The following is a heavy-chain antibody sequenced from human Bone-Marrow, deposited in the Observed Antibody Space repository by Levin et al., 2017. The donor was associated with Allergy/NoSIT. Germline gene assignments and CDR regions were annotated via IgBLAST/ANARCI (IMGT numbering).Heavy chain of an antibody. CDR2: IWYDGSNK. CDR3: AREGEGGYDSSGDYHSFAY. Sequence: GGSLRLSCAASGFTFSSYGMHWVRQAPGKGLEWVAVIWYDGSNKYYADSVKGRFTISRDNSKNTLYLQMNSLRAEDTAVYYCAREGEGGYDSSGDYHSFAYWGQGTLVTVSS. CDR1: GFTFSSYG. V-gene: IGHV3-33*01. D-gene: IGHD3-22*01. J-gene: IGHJ4*02.